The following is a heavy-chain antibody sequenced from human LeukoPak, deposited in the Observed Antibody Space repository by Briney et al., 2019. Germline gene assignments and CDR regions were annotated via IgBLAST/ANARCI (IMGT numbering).Heavy chain of an antibody. CDR1: GFTFSSYA. Sequence: GGSLRLSCAASGFTFSSYAMSWVRQAPGKGLEWVSTISADGGATYYADSVKGRFTISRDNSKNTLYLQMNSLRAEDTAVYYCAKRAVGAAYYFDYWGQGTLVTVSS. CDR2: ISADGGAT. J-gene: IGHJ4*02. D-gene: IGHD2-15*01. CDR3: AKRAVGAAYYFDY. V-gene: IGHV3-23*01.